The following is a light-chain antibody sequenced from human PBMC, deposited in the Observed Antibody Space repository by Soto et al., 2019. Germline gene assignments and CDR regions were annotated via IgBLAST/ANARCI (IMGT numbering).Light chain of an antibody. CDR3: QQYNNWPRT. V-gene: IGKV3-15*01. Sequence: EIALTQSPATLSESPGERATLSCRASQSVGPNLVWYQQKFGQAPRILIYGVSTRATGVPASFSGSGSGTEYTLTISSLQSEDFAVCYCQQYNNWPRTFGQGTKVDIK. J-gene: IGKJ1*01. CDR1: QSVGPN. CDR2: GVS.